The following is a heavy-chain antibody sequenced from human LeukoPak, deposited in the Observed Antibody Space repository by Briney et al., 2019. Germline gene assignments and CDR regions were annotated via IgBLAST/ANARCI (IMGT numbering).Heavy chain of an antibody. V-gene: IGHV3-53*01. CDR1: XFTLSNNY. J-gene: IGHJ5*02. CDR3: GRDVGP. Sequence: CAASXFTLSNNYLQWVRQARGKGLEWVSVIYSGGTTYYANSVKGRFTISRDSCKKKRYLRMKSLRMEDTAMYYCGRDVGPWGQGTLVTVSS. CDR2: IYSGGTT.